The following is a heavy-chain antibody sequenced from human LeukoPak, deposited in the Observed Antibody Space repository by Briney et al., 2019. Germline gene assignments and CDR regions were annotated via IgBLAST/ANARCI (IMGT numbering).Heavy chain of an antibody. CDR3: VRDFRSADY. CDR1: GFTLSGVW. J-gene: IGHJ4*02. V-gene: IGHV3-74*01. Sequence: GRSLRLSCAVSGFTLSGVWMSWYRQAPGKGPMWVSRICPDGTVTNYADSVKARFIISRDNARNTVYLQMNSLRVEDTAVYYCVRDFRSADYWGQGTLVTVSS. CDR2: ICPDGTVT.